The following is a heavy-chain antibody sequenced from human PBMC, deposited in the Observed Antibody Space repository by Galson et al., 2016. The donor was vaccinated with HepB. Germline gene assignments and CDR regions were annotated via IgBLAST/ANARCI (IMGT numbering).Heavy chain of an antibody. CDR3: AKHAVRYCSGTTCYWFDP. D-gene: IGHD2-2*01. CDR2: FHYSGIS. J-gene: IGHJ5*02. Sequence: SETLSLTCTVSGDSISSRYWSWIRQPPGKGLEWIGSFHYSGISNYNPSLKSRVTISADTSKNQFSLKVSSVTAADTAVYYCAKHAVRYCSGTTCYWFDPWGQGTLVIVSS. V-gene: IGHV4-59*11. CDR1: GDSISSRY.